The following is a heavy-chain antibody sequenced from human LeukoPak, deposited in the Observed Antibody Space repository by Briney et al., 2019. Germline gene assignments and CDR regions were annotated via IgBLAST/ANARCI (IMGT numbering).Heavy chain of an antibody. V-gene: IGHV4-61*02. J-gene: IGHJ4*02. CDR1: GGSISSGSYY. CDR2: IYTSGST. D-gene: IGHD1-26*01. Sequence: SQTLPLTCTVSGGSISSGSYYWSWIRQPAGKGLEWIGRIYTSGSTNYNPSLKSRVTISVDTSKNQFSLKLSSVTAADTAVYYCARWRMRVGAIDYWGQGTLVTVSS. CDR3: ARWRMRVGAIDY.